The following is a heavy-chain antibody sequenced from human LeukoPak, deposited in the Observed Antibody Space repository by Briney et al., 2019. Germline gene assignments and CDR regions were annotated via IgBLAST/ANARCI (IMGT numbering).Heavy chain of an antibody. CDR1: GGSIGSYY. D-gene: IGHD5-12*01. CDR2: IYYSGST. Sequence: SETLWLTCTVSGGSIGSYYRSWIRQPPGKGLEWIGYIYYSGSTNYNPSLKSRVTISVDTSKNQFSLKLSSVTAADTAVYYCARRGYSGYELNYWGQGTLVTVSS. J-gene: IGHJ4*02. V-gene: IGHV4-59*08. CDR3: ARRGYSGYELNY.